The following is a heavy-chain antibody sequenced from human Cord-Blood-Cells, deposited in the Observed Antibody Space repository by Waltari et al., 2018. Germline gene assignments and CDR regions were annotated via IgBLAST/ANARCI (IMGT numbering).Heavy chain of an antibody. CDR3: ARESVAAAGPFDY. J-gene: IGHJ4*02. CDR2: IYYSGST. V-gene: IGHV4-39*07. CDR1: GGSISSRSYY. Sequence: QLQLQESGPGLVKPSETLSLTCTVSGGSISSRSYYWGWIRQPPGKGLEWIGSIYYSGSTYYNPSLKSRVTISVDTSKNQFSLKLSSVTAADTAVYYCARESVAAAGPFDYWGQGTLVTVSS. D-gene: IGHD6-13*01.